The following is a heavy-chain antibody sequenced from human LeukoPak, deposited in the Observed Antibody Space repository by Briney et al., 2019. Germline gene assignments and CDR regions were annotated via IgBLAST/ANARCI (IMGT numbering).Heavy chain of an antibody. CDR2: INHSGST. CDR1: GGSISTSSYS. CDR3: ARGLAESYYYYYYMDV. D-gene: IGHD3-16*01. Sequence: SETLSLTCTVSGGSISTSSYSWGWIRQPPGKGLEWIGEINHSGSTNYNPSLKSRVTISVDTSKNQFSLKLSSVTAADTAVYCCARGLAESYYYYYYMDVWGKGTTVTVSS. V-gene: IGHV4-39*07. J-gene: IGHJ6*03.